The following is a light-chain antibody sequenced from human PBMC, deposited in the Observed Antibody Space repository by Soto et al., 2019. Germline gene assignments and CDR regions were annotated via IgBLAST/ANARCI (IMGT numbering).Light chain of an antibody. Sequence: QSVLTQPPSTSGTPGQRVTISCSGSSSNIGSYSVNWYQQLPGTAPKLLIYGNNQRLSGVPGRFSGSKSGTSASLAISGLQSEDEADYYCAAWDESLNGHVVFGGGTQLTVL. CDR2: GNN. CDR3: AAWDESLNGHVV. J-gene: IGLJ7*01. V-gene: IGLV1-44*01. CDR1: SSNIGSYS.